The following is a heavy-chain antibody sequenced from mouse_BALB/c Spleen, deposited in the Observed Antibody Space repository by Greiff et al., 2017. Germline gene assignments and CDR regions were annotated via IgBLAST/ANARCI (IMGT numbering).Heavy chain of an antibody. V-gene: IGHV1-80*01. D-gene: IGHD4-1*01. CDR2: IYPGDGDT. J-gene: IGHJ2*01. Sequence: VQLQQPGAELVRPGASVKISCKASGYAFSSYWMNWVKQRPGQGLEWIGQIYPGDGDTNYNGKFKGKATLTADKSSSTAYMQLSSLTSEDSAVYFGARENWDPTYYFDYWGQGTTLTVSS. CDR1: GYAFSSYW. CDR3: ARENWDPTYYFDY.